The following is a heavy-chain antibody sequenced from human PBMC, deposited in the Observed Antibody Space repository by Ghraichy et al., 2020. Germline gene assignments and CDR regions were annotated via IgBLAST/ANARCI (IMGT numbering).Heavy chain of an antibody. V-gene: IGHV1-69*13. Sequence: SVKVSCKASGGTFSSYAISWVRQAPGQGLEWMGGIISIFGTANYAQKFQGRVTITADESTSTAYMELSSLRSEDTAVYYCARTYCGGDCSPWVNYYMDVLGKETSGNVSS. J-gene: IGHJ6*03. CDR2: IISIFGTA. D-gene: IGHD2-21*01. CDR1: GGTFSSYA. CDR3: ARTYCGGDCSPWVNYYMDV.